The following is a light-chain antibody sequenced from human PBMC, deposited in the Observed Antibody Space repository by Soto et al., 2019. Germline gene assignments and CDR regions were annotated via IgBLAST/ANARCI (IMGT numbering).Light chain of an antibody. CDR3: AAWDASLKGVV. J-gene: IGLJ2*01. V-gene: IGLV1-44*01. CDR1: NSNIGSNV. CDR2: TNN. Sequence: QSVLTQPPSASGTPGQRVTISCSGSNSNIGSNVVNWYQHLPGTAPTLLIYTNNQRPSGVPDRFSGSKSGTSASLAISGLHSDDEADYYCAAWDASLKGVVFGGGPKLTVL.